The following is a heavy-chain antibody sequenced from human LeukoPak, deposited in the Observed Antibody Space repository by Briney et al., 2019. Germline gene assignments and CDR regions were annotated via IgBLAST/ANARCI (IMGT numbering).Heavy chain of an antibody. CDR1: GGSISSYY. V-gene: IGHV4-59*01. D-gene: IGHD6-13*01. J-gene: IGHJ3*02. CDR3: AREFSSTIDAFDI. CDR2: IYYSGST. Sequence: SETLSLTCTVSGGSISSYYWSWLRQPPGKGLEWIGYIYYSGSTNYNPSLKSRVTISVDTSKNQFSLKLSSVTAADTAVYYCAREFSSTIDAFDIWGQGTMVTVSS.